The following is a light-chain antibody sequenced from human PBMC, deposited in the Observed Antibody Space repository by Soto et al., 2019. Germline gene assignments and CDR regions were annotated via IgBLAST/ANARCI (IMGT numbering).Light chain of an antibody. V-gene: IGKV3-11*01. Sequence: EIVLTQSPATLSLSPGERATLSFSASQSVSSSLAWYQQKLGQAPRLLIYEASDRATGIPARFSGSGSGTDFTLTISRLEPDDFALYFCQQYGGSPIPFGLGTRLEI. CDR1: QSVSSS. CDR2: EAS. J-gene: IGKJ5*01. CDR3: QQYGGSPIP.